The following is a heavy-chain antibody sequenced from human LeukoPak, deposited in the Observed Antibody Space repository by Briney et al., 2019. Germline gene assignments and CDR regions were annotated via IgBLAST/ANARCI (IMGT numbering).Heavy chain of an antibody. CDR1: GFTFSSYG. V-gene: IGHV3-30*03. D-gene: IGHD2-8*01. Sequence: GGSLRLSCAASGFTFSSYGMHWVRQAPGKGLEWVAVISYDGSDKDYEDSVKGRFTISRDNSKSTLYLQMNSLRDDDSAAYFCARVYLERLTAGYFDHWGQGTQVTVSP. CDR2: ISYDGSDK. CDR3: ARVYLERLTAGYFDH. J-gene: IGHJ4*02.